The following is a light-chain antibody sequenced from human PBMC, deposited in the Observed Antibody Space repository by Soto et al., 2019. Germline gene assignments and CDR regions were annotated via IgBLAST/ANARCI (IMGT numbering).Light chain of an antibody. J-gene: IGLJ1*01. V-gene: IGLV2-8*01. CDR1: SSDVGGQNY. CDR2: AVT. Sequence: QSALTQPPSASGSPGQSVAISCTGTSSDVGGQNYVSWYQQHPGKAHKLIIYAVTERPSGVPDRFSGSKSGNTASLTVSGLQTEDDADYYCSSHAGNNNYGFGTGTKLTVL. CDR3: SSHAGNNNYG.